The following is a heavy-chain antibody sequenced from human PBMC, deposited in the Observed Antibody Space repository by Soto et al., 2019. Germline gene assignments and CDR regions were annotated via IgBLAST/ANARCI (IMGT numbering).Heavy chain of an antibody. CDR3: ARGGGSSSWYNWFDP. V-gene: IGHV3-48*01. J-gene: IGHJ5*02. CDR2: ISSSSSTI. D-gene: IGHD6-13*01. Sequence: SGGSLRLSCAASGFTFSNYNMNWVRQAPGKGLEWVSYISSSSSTIYYADSVKGRFTISRDNAKNSLYLQMNSLTAEDTAVYYCARGGGSSSWYNWFDPWGQGTLVTVSS. CDR1: GFTFSNYN.